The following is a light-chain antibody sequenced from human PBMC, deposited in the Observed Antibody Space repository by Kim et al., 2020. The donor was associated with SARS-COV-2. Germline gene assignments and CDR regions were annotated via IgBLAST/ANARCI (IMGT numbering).Light chain of an antibody. CDR1: SSDVGSYNL. Sequence: QSITISCTGTSSDVGSYNLVSWYQQHPGKAPKLMIYEVTQRPSGVSNRFSGSKSGNTASLTISGLQAEDEADYYCCSYAGSSTLGVFGTGTKVTVL. CDR3: CSYAGSSTLGV. V-gene: IGLV2-23*02. J-gene: IGLJ1*01. CDR2: EVT.